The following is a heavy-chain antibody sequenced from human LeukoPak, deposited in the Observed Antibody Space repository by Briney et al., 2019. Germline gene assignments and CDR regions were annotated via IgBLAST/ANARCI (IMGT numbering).Heavy chain of an antibody. D-gene: IGHD3-16*01. J-gene: IGHJ4*02. CDR2: ISSSSSYI. CDR1: GFTFSSYS. Sequence: PGGSLRLSCAASGFTFSSYSMNWVRQAPGKGLEWVSSISSSSSYIYYADSVKGRFTISRDNAKNSLYLQMNSLRAEDTAVYYCARDSANTDWILRFGAPFDYWGQGTLVTVSS. V-gene: IGHV3-21*01. CDR3: ARDSANTDWILRFGAPFDY.